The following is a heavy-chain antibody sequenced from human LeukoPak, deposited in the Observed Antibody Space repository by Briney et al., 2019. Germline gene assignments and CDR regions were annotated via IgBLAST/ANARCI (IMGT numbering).Heavy chain of an antibody. CDR2: IKSKTDGGTT. Sequence: PGGSLRLSCAASGFTFSNAWMSWVRQAPGKGLEWVGRIKSKTDGGTTDYAAPVKGRFTISRDDSKNTLYLQMNSLKTEDTAVYYCTTESFVLRFLEWLSVFDYWGQGTPVTVSS. D-gene: IGHD3-3*01. CDR3: TTESFVLRFLEWLSVFDY. J-gene: IGHJ4*02. V-gene: IGHV3-15*01. CDR1: GFTFSNAW.